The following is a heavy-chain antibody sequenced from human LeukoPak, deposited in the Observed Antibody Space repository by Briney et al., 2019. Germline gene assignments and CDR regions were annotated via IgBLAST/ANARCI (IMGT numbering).Heavy chain of an antibody. D-gene: IGHD4-17*01. Sequence: KPSETLSLTCAVSNYSISSGSYWGWIRQSPGKGLEWVGSIFHSGNSYYNPSLKSRLTMSVDTSKNQFSLKLTSVTAADTALYYCARVTYVDDMLYQYFDYWGQGILVTVSS. V-gene: IGHV4-38-2*01. CDR3: ARVTYVDDMLYQYFDY. CDR1: NYSISSGSY. J-gene: IGHJ4*02. CDR2: IFHSGNS.